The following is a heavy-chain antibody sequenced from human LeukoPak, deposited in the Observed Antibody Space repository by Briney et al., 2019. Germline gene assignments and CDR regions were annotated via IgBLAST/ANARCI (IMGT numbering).Heavy chain of an antibody. CDR1: GFTFNDYA. V-gene: IGHV3-9*01. CDR2: ISWNSGNI. J-gene: IGHJ4*02. CDR3: ARGGTRSGSYYCDY. Sequence: QAGGSLRLSCVASGFTFNDYAMHWVRQAPGKGLEWVSGISWNSGNIGYADSVKGRFTISRDNAKNSLYLQMNSLRAEDTAVYYCARGGTRSGSYYCDYWGQGTLVTVSS. D-gene: IGHD1-26*01.